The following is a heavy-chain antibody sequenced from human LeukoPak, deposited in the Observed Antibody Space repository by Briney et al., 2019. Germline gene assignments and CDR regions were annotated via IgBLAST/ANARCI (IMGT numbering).Heavy chain of an antibody. D-gene: IGHD3-3*01. Sequence: PGGSRRLSCVASGFTLFSYSINWVRQAPGKGLEWVSSISGNTSYIYYADSVKGRFTISRDNAKNSLYLQMNSLRAEDTAVYFCARDPRRTLFGVLIFNGFDVWGQGTMVTVSS. J-gene: IGHJ3*01. V-gene: IGHV3-21*01. CDR3: ARDPRRTLFGVLIFNGFDV. CDR1: GFTLFSYS. CDR2: ISGNTSYI.